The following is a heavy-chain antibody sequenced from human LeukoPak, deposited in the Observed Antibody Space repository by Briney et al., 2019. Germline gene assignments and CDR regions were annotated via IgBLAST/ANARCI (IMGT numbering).Heavy chain of an antibody. CDR1: GFTFDDYA. V-gene: IGHV3-9*01. Sequence: GGSLRLSCAASGFTFDDYAMHWVRQAPGKGLEWVSGISWNSGSIGYADSVKGRFTISRDNAKNSLYLQMNSLRAEDTAVYYCAKARPGGGFRYGMDVWGQGTTVTVSS. CDR2: ISWNSGSI. CDR3: AKARPGGGFRYGMDV. D-gene: IGHD3-16*01. J-gene: IGHJ6*02.